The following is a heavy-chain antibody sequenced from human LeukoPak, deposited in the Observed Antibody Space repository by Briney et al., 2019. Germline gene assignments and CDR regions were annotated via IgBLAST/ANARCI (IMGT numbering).Heavy chain of an antibody. D-gene: IGHD2-2*01. CDR2: INPNSGGT. Sequence: ASVKVSCKASGYTLTDYYMHWVRQAPGQGLEWMGRINPNSGGTNYAQKFQGRVTMTRDTSISTAYMELSRLRSDDTAVYYCARDLFVNRYCSSTSCYPDYWGQGTLVTVSS. CDR3: ARDLFVNRYCSSTSCYPDY. V-gene: IGHV1-2*06. J-gene: IGHJ4*02. CDR1: GYTLTDYY.